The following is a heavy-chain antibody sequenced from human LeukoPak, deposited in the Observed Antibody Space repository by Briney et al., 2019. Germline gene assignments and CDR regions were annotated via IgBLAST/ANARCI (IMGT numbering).Heavy chain of an antibody. CDR1: GYPFTSYG. CDR3: ARGADYKTVKYDY. Sequence: ASVKVSCKASGYPFTSYGIVWVRQAPGQGLEWMGWIRAYSGHTNYAQKLQGRVTMTPDRSTSTVYMELRSLRFDDTAVYYCARGADYKTVKYDYWGQGTLVTVSS. J-gene: IGHJ4*02. D-gene: IGHD4-11*01. V-gene: IGHV1-18*01. CDR2: IRAYSGHT.